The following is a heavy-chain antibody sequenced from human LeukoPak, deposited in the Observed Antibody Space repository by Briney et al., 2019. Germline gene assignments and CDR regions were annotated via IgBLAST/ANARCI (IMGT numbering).Heavy chain of an antibody. CDR2: IYYSGST. CDR1: GGPISSYY. Sequence: SETLSLTCTVSGGPISSYYWSWIRQPPGKGLEWIGYIYYSGSTNYNPSLKSRVTISVDTSKNQFSLKLSSVTAADTAVYYCARHRFYYDSSGYHPDFDYWGQGTLVTVSS. V-gene: IGHV4-59*08. D-gene: IGHD3-22*01. CDR3: ARHRFYYDSSGYHPDFDY. J-gene: IGHJ4*02.